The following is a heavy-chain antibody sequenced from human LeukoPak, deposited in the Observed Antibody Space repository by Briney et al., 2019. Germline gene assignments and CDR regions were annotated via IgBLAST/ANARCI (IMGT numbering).Heavy chain of an antibody. D-gene: IGHD6-19*01. J-gene: IGHJ5*02. V-gene: IGHV4-59*01. Sequence: SETLSLTCTVSGGSFSSYYWSWIRQPPGKGLEWIGYISYSGSTNYNPSLKSRVTISVGTSKNQFSLKLSSVTAADTAVYYCARDKYSSGWYQGFDPWGQGTLVTVSS. CDR1: GGSFSSYY. CDR2: ISYSGST. CDR3: ARDKYSSGWYQGFDP.